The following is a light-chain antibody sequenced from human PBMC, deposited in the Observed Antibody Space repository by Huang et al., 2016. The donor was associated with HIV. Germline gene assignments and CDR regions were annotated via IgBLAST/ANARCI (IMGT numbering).Light chain of an antibody. J-gene: IGKJ2*01. CDR2: DTS. CDR1: ESVGGY. Sequence: EIVLTQSPATLSLSPGERAPLACRASESVGGYLDWYQQKPGQAPRPLIYDTSTRATGIPARFGGSGSETDFTLTISSLEPEDFAVYYCQQPGSFGQGTKVDIK. V-gene: IGKV3-11*01. CDR3: QQPGS.